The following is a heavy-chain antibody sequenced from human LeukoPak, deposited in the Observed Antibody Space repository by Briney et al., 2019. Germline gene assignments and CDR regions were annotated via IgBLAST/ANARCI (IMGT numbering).Heavy chain of an antibody. D-gene: IGHD3-10*01. V-gene: IGHV3-74*01. CDR2: IYPDGITT. CDR1: GFTFSSYC. CDR3: AREAYEAGRYYIDY. Sequence: GGSLRLSCAASGFTFSSYCIQWVRQVPGKGLVWVSRIYPDGITTNYGDSVKGRFTISRDNAKNTLFLQMDSRRAEDTAVYYCAREAYEAGRYYIDYWGQGALVIVSS. J-gene: IGHJ4*02.